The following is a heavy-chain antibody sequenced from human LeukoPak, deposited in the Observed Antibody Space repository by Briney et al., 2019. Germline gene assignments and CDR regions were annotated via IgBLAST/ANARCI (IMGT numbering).Heavy chain of an antibody. Sequence: ASVKVSCKASGYTFTSYAMHWVRQAPGQRLEWMGWINAGNGSTKYSQKFQGRVTITRDTSASTAYMELSSLRSEDTAVYYCARGSKTYYYGMDVWGQGTTVTVSS. CDR3: ARGSKTYYYGMDV. J-gene: IGHJ6*02. V-gene: IGHV1-3*01. CDR2: INAGNGST. CDR1: GYTFTSYA.